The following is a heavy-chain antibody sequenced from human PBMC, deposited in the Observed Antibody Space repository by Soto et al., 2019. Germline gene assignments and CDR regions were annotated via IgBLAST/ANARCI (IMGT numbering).Heavy chain of an antibody. CDR1: GSTFSSYG. D-gene: IGHD4-17*01. CDR2: ISYDGSNK. V-gene: IGHV3-30*18. CDR3: AKDVMTTVTLSYYYYYYGMDV. J-gene: IGHJ6*02. Sequence: SLKISCAASGSTFSSYGMHWVRQAPGKGLEWVAVISYDGSNKYYADSVKGRFTISRDNSKNTLYLQMNSLRAEDTAVYYCAKDVMTTVTLSYYYYYYGMDVWGQGTTVTVSS.